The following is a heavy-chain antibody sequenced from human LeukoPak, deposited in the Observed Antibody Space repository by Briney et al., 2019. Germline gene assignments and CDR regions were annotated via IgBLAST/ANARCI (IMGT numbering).Heavy chain of an antibody. CDR1: GYSFTSYW. J-gene: IGHJ4*02. D-gene: IGHD6-6*01. CDR3: ARQSIAARPPTHYFDY. Sequence: PGESLKISCKGSGYSFTSYWIGWVRQMPGKGLEWMGIIYPGDSDTRYSPSFQGQVTISADKSISTAYLQWSSLKASDTAMYYCARQSIAARPPTHYFDYWGQGTLVTVSS. V-gene: IGHV5-51*01. CDR2: IYPGDSDT.